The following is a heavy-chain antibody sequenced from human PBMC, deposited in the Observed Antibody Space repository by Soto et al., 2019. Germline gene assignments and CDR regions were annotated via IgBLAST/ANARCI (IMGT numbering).Heavy chain of an antibody. CDR3: AKDGRGPYSSSWYDWFDP. D-gene: IGHD6-13*01. V-gene: IGHV3-30*18. J-gene: IGHJ5*02. CDR2: ISFDGGNK. CDR1: GFTFSSYG. Sequence: QVQLVESGGGVVQPGRSLRLSCAASGFTFSSYGMHWVRQAPGKGLEWMAVISFDGGNKYYADSVKGRFTFSRDNSKNTLYLQMNSLRSEDTAVYYCAKDGRGPYSSSWYDWFDPWGQGTLVTVSS.